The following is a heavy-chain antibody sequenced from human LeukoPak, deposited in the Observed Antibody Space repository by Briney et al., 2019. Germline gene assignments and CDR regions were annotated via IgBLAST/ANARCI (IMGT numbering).Heavy chain of an antibody. J-gene: IGHJ4*02. D-gene: IGHD2-15*01. CDR3: ARDRPTGASRLFVVQ. CDR2: MSSGGTYL. V-gene: IGHV3-21*04. CDR1: GFTFSSYA. Sequence: GGSLRLSCTASGFTFSSYAMTWVRQAPGKGLEWVSSMSSGGTYLYYADSVRGRFTISRDNAKNSLYLVMKSLRAEGTATYFCARDRPTGASRLFVVQWGQGTLVSVSS.